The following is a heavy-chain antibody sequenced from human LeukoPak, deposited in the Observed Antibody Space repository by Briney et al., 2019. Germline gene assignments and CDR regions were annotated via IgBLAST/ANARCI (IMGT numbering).Heavy chain of an antibody. D-gene: IGHD6-19*01. V-gene: IGHV1-18*01. CDR2: ISAYNGNT. CDR3: ARGAAGQWLVLGAFDI. J-gene: IGHJ3*02. CDR1: GGTFSSYA. Sequence: GASVKVSCKASGGTFSSYAISWVRQAPGQGLEWMGWISAYNGNTNYAQKLQGRVTMTTDTSTSTAYMELRSLRSDDTAVYYCARGAAGQWLVLGAFDIWGRGTMVTVSS.